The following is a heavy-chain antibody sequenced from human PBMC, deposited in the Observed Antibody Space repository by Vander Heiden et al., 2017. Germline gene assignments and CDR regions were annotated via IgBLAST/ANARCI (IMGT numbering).Heavy chain of an antibody. CDR1: GYTFTSYG. J-gene: IGHJ6*02. Sequence: QGQLMQSGAEVKKPGASVKVSCKASGYTFTSYGISWVRQAPGKGLEGMGWISAYNGNTNYAQKLQGRVTMTTDTSTSTAYMELRSLRSDDTAVYYCARGGDGIAAAGRGLYYYYYGMDVWGQGTTVTVSS. CDR3: ARGGDGIAAAGRGLYYYYYGMDV. V-gene: IGHV1-18*01. CDR2: ISAYNGNT. D-gene: IGHD6-13*01.